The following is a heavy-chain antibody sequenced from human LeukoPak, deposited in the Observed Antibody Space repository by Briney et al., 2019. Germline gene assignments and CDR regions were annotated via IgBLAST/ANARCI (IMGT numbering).Heavy chain of an antibody. CDR3: VRAAIPVAGTGWFDP. Sequence: GGSLRLSCSASGFRFSDYGVYWVRQAPGKRLEYVSGISYNGGATNYADSVKGRFTISRDNSKNTLYLQMSSLRSEDTAVYHCVRAAIPVAGTGWFDPWGREPWSLSPQ. J-gene: IGHJ5*02. CDR1: GFRFSDYG. D-gene: IGHD6-19*01. CDR2: ISYNGGAT. V-gene: IGHV3-64D*06.